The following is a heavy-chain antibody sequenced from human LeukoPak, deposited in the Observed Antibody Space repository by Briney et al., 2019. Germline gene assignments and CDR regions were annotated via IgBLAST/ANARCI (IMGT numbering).Heavy chain of an antibody. Sequence: SETLSLTCTASGASVRNYYWSWIRQPAGKGLEWIGRIYTSGSTNYNPSLKSRVTISVDTSKNQFSLKLSSVTAADTAVYYCARSIVGAHSDYWGQGTLVTVSS. V-gene: IGHV4-4*07. CDR1: GASVRNYY. CDR2: IYTSGST. CDR3: ARSIVGAHSDY. D-gene: IGHD1-26*01. J-gene: IGHJ4*02.